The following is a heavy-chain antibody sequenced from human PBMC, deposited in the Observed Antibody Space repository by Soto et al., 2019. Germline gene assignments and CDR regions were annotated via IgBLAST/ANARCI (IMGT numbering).Heavy chain of an antibody. V-gene: IGHV3-30*18. CDR1: GFTFSSYG. D-gene: IGHD1-26*01. CDR2: MSSDGSNK. CDR3: AKSSERWVGATFDY. Sequence: QVQLVESGGGVVQPGRSLRLSCAAPGFTFSSYGMHWVRQAPGKGLEWVAVMSSDGSNKFYADSVKGRFTISRDNSKDTLYLQMNRLGAEDTAVYYCAKSSERWVGATFDYWGQGTLVTVSS. J-gene: IGHJ4*02.